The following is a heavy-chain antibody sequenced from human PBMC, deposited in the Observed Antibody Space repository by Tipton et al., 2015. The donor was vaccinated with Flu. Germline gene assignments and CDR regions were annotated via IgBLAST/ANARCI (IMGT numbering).Heavy chain of an antibody. D-gene: IGHD2-15*01. CDR3: ARTLMTRRVVVNATLAH. CDR2: INPNSAGT. V-gene: IGHV1-2*02. Sequence: QLVQSGAEVKKPGASVKVSCKASGYTFTDYYIHWVRQAPGQGLEWMGWINPNSAGTNYAQKFQDRVTMTRDTSISTAYMELTRLKSDDTAVYYCARTLMTRRVVVNATLAHWGQGTLVTVSS. CDR1: GYTFTDYY. J-gene: IGHJ4*02.